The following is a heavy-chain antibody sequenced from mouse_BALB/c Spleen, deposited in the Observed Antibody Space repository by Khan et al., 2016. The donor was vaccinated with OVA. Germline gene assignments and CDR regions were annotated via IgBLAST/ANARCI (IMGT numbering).Heavy chain of an antibody. D-gene: IGHD3-2*02. Sequence: QVQLQQSGAELVRPGTSVKVSCKASGYAFTTYLIEWLKQRPGQGLEWIGVINPGSGGTNYNEDFMDKATLTADKSSSTAYMQLSSLTSDDSAVYFCSRSGYGFGAYWGPGTLVTVSA. V-gene: IGHV1-54*01. J-gene: IGHJ3*01. CDR2: INPGSGGT. CDR1: GYAFTTYL. CDR3: SRSGYGFGAY.